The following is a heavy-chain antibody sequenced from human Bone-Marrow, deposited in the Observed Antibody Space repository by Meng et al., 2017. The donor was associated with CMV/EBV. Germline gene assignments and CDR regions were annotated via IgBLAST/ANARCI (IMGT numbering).Heavy chain of an antibody. J-gene: IGHJ4*02. V-gene: IGHV5-51*01. CDR1: GYSFTIHW. CDR3: ARNDRTYGSFDY. Sequence: GESLKISCKSSGYSFTIHWIGLVRQMPGKGLEWMGMIYPGDSDTRYSPSFQGQVTISADKSITTAYLQWSSLKTSDTAMYYCARNDRTYGSFDYWGQGTLVTVSS. CDR2: IYPGDSDT. D-gene: IGHD1-1*01.